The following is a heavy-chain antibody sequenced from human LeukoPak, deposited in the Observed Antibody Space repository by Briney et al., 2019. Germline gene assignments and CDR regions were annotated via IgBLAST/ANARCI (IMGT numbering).Heavy chain of an antibody. V-gene: IGHV5-51*01. CDR3: ARTYTVTTGDSLPSRTYWFDP. CDR2: IYPGDSDT. D-gene: IGHD4-17*01. CDR1: GYSFTSYW. J-gene: IGHJ5*02. Sequence: GESLKISCKGSGYSFTSYWIGWVRQMPGKGLEWMGIIYPGDSDTRYSPSFQGQVTISADKSISTAYLQWSSLKASDTAMYYCARTYTVTTGDSLPSRTYWFDPWGQGTLVTVSS.